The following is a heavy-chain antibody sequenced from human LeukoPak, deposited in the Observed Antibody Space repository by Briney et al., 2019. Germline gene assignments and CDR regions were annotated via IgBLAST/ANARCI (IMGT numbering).Heavy chain of an antibody. CDR1: GYTFTDYY. Sequence: GASVKVSCKASGYTFTDYYIHWVRQAPGQGLEWIGWIVPNSGGTNYAQKFQGRVTLTWDTSISTAHMELSRLRSDDTAVYYCARERRFSSSSSVFDYWGQGTLVTVSS. CDR3: ARERRFSSSSSVFDY. J-gene: IGHJ4*02. V-gene: IGHV1-2*02. D-gene: IGHD6-6*01. CDR2: IVPNSGGT.